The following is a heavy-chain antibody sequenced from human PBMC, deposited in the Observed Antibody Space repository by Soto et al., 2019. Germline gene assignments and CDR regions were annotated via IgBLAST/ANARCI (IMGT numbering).Heavy chain of an antibody. CDR3: ARSGRILTGYASDAFDI. J-gene: IGHJ3*02. Sequence: ASVKVSCKASGYTFTSYAMHWVRQAPGQRLEWMGWINAGNGNTKYSQKFQGRVTITRDTSASTAYMELSSLRSEDTAVYYCARSGRILTGYASDAFDIWGQGTMVTVSS. CDR1: GYTFTSYA. V-gene: IGHV1-3*01. CDR2: INAGNGNT. D-gene: IGHD3-9*01.